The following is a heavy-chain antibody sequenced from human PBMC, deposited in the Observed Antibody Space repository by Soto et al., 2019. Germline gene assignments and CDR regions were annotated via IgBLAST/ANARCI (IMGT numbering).Heavy chain of an antibody. CDR1: GGSFSGYY. Sequence: PSETLSLTCAVYGGSFSGYYWSWIRQPPGKGLEWIGEINHSGSTNYNPSLKSRVTISVDTSKNQFSLKLSSVTAADTAVYYCARGLSDVTGTAYYYYGMDVWGQGTTVTVSS. CDR3: ARGLSDVTGTAYYYYGMDV. CDR2: INHSGST. V-gene: IGHV4-34*01. J-gene: IGHJ6*02. D-gene: IGHD1-20*01.